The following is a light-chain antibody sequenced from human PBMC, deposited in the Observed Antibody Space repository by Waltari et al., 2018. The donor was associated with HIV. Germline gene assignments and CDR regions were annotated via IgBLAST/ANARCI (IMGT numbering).Light chain of an antibody. V-gene: IGKV3-20*01. CDR1: QSVSSSY. CDR2: GAS. J-gene: IGKJ3*01. CDR3: QQYGSSPFV. Sequence: EIVLTQSPVTLSLSPGERATLSCRASQSVSSSYLAWYQQKPGQAPRLLIYGASSRATGIPDRFSGSGSGTDFTLTISRLEPEDFAVYYCQQYGSSPFVFGPGTKVDIK.